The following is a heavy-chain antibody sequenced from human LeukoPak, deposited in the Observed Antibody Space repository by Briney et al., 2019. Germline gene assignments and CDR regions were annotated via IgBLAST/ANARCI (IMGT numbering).Heavy chain of an antibody. CDR2: IYYSGST. Sequence: SETLSLTCTVSGGSISSYYWSWIRQPPGKGLEWIGYIYYSGSTNYNPSLKSRVTISVDTSKNQFSLKLSSVTAADTAVYYCARDNWNSQSALDPWGQGTLVTVSS. V-gene: IGHV4-59*12. J-gene: IGHJ5*02. CDR1: GGSISSYY. D-gene: IGHD1-7*01. CDR3: ARDNWNSQSALDP.